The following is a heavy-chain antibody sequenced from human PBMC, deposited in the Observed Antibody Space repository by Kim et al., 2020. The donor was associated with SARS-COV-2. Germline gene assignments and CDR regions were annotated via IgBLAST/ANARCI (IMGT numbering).Heavy chain of an antibody. CDR2: INHSGST. D-gene: IGHD3-10*01. CDR3: ARGQIWFGELKGLLPYYYYYYGMDV. Sequence: SETLSLTCAVYGGSFSGYYWSWIRQPPGKGLEWIGEINHSGSTNYNPSLKSRVTISVDTSKNQFSLKLSSVTAADTAVYYCARGQIWFGELKGLLPYYYYYYGMDVWGQGTTVTVSS. CDR1: GGSFSGYY. J-gene: IGHJ6*02. V-gene: IGHV4-34*01.